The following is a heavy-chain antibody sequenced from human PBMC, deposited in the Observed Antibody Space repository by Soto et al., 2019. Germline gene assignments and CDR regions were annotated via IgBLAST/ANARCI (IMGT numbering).Heavy chain of an antibody. CDR1: GFTVSSNY. Sequence: GGSLRLSCAASGFTVSSNYMSWVRQAPGKGLEWVSVIYSDGSTYYADSVKGRFTISRDNSKNTLYLQMNSLRAEDTAVYYCARESRYCSSTSCSRYYYMDVWGKGTTVTVSS. CDR3: ARESRYCSSTSCSRYYYMDV. J-gene: IGHJ6*03. V-gene: IGHV3-53*01. CDR2: IYSDGST. D-gene: IGHD2-2*01.